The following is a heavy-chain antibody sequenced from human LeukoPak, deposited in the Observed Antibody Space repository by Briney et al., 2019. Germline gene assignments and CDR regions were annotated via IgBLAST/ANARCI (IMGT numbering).Heavy chain of an antibody. J-gene: IGHJ4*02. V-gene: IGHV1-69*05. CDR1: GGTFSSYA. D-gene: IGHD3-9*01. CDR3: ARGPLYYDLSTGYPPSEMYYFDY. CDR2: IIPIFATP. Sequence: ASVKVSCKASGGTFSSYAVSWVRQAPGQGLEWIGGIIPIFATPDYAQKFWGRVSITTGESTSTAYMELSSLRSEDTALYNCARGPLYYDLSTGYPPSEMYYFDYWGQGTLVTVYS.